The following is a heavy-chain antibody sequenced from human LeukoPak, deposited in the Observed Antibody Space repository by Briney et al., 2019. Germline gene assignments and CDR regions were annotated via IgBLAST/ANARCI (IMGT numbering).Heavy chain of an antibody. CDR1: GFTFSSYA. CDR3: AKERYSSSWR. Sequence: PGRSLRLSCAASGFTFSSYAMHWVRQAPGKGLEWVAVISYDGSNKYYADSVKGRFTISRDNSKNTLYLQMNSLRAEDTAVYYCAKERYSSSWRWGQGTLVTVSS. J-gene: IGHJ4*02. CDR2: ISYDGSNK. D-gene: IGHD6-13*01. V-gene: IGHV3-30*04.